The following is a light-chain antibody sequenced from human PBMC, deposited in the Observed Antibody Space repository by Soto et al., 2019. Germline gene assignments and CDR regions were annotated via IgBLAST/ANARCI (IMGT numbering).Light chain of an antibody. J-gene: IGKJ1*01. CDR2: DAS. CDR3: QHMRT. Sequence: DIQLPQSPSTLSESIGDTVTITCRASENIKNRLAGYESNAGKAHKFLSYDASTLESGVPSRFSGSGFGTEFXLTIRSLQPDEFGSQYCQHMRTFGQGTKVDIK. V-gene: IGKV1-5*01. CDR1: ENIKNR.